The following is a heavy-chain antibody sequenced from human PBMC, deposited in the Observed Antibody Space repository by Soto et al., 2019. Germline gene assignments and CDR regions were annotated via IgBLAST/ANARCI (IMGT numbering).Heavy chain of an antibody. CDR2: INAGNGNT. V-gene: IGHV1-3*01. CDR3: ARGPGGPDGPGDY. Sequence: QVQLVQSGAEVKKPGASVKVSCKASGYTFTSYAMHWVRQAPGQRLEGMGWINAGNGNTKYSQRFQGRVTITRDTSASTVYMELSSLRSEDTAVYYCARGPGGPDGPGDYWGQGTLVTVSS. D-gene: IGHD2-15*01. CDR1: GYTFTSYA. J-gene: IGHJ4*02.